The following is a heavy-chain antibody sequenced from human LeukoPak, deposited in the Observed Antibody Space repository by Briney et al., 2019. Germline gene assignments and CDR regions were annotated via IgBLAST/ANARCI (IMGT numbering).Heavy chain of an antibody. CDR2: IYTSGST. Sequence: PSETLSLTCTVSGGSISSSSYYWGWIRQPPGKGLEWIGRIYTSGSTNYNPSLKSRVTISVDTSKNQFSLKLSSVTAADTAVYYCARDAANWNYGYYYMDVWGKGTTVTVSS. D-gene: IGHD1-7*01. V-gene: IGHV4-39*07. CDR3: ARDAANWNYGYYYMDV. J-gene: IGHJ6*03. CDR1: GGSISSSSYY.